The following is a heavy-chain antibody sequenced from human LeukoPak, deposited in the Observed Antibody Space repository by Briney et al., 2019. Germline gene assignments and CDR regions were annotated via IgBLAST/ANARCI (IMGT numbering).Heavy chain of an antibody. D-gene: IGHD6-6*01. CDR1: GFMFSAYR. V-gene: IGHV3-48*01. Sequence: QAGGSLRLSCAASGFMFSAYRMNWVRQVPGRGLEWISDISSTGSTIYYGESMKGRFTISRDNAKNSLHLQMNSLRAEDTAVYYCTRSLYSSRSGDFDLWGQGTMVTVSA. J-gene: IGHJ3*01. CDR3: TRSLYSSRSGDFDL. CDR2: ISSTGSTI.